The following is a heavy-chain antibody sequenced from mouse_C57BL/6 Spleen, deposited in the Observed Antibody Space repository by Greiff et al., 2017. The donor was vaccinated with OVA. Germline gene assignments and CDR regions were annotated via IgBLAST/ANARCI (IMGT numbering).Heavy chain of an antibody. CDR2: ISSGSSTI. J-gene: IGHJ4*01. D-gene: IGHD1-1*01. CDR3: AKYGSSSYYAMDY. CDR1: GFTFSDYG. V-gene: IGHV5-17*01. Sequence: EVQLVESGGGLVKPGGSLKLSCAASGFTFSDYGMHWVRQAPEKGLEWVAYISSGSSTIYYADTVKVRFTISRDNAKNTLFLQMTSLRSEDTAMYYCAKYGSSSYYAMDYWGQGTSVTVSS.